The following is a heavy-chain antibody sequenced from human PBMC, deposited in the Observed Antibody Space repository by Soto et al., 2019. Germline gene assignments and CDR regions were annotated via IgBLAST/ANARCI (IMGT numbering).Heavy chain of an antibody. J-gene: IGHJ3*02. D-gene: IGHD3-9*01. V-gene: IGHV4-34*01. CDR1: GGSFSTYY. CDR2: INHNGNN. CDR3: ARGGSNDWQVAFDI. Sequence: PSETLSLTCVVSGGSFSTYYYSWIRQSPGKGLEWIGGINHNGNNNYSPSLKSRVTMSLDTSKNQFSLKLTSVTAADTAVYYCARGGSNDWQVAFDIWGQGTMVTV.